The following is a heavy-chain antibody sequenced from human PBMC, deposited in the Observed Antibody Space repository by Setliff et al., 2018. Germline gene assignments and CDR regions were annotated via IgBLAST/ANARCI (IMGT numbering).Heavy chain of an antibody. J-gene: IGHJ3*02. V-gene: IGHV3-30*02. CDR1: GFSFSGYD. Sequence: GGSLRLSCAASGFSFSGYDMHWVRQAPGKGLEWVAFIRFDGSNNNYVDSVKGRFTISRDNSKNTLYLQMNSLRAEDTAVYYCASAGHSGSWFPFDAFHIWGQGTMVTVSS. CDR2: IRFDGSNN. D-gene: IGHD6-13*01. CDR3: ASAGHSGSWFPFDAFHI.